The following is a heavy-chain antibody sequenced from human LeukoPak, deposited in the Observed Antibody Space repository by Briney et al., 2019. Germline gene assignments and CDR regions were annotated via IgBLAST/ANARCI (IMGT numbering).Heavy chain of an antibody. V-gene: IGHV3-23*01. CDR1: GSTFSSYA. D-gene: IGHD3-3*01. CDR3: AKSAIFGVVIFDY. CDR2: ISGSGGST. J-gene: IGHJ4*02. Sequence: GASLRLSCAASGSTFSSYAMSWVRQAPGKGLEWVSAISGSGGSTYYADSVKGRFTISRDNSKNTLYLQMNSLRAEDTAVYYCAKSAIFGVVIFDYWGQGTLVTVSS.